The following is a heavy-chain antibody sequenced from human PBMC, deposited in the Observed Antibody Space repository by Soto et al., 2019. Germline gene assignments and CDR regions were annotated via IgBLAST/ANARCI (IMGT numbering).Heavy chain of an antibody. CDR2: ISNSGYDT. V-gene: IGHV3-23*01. CDR1: GFTFSTYA. Sequence: GGSLRLSCAASGFTFSTYAMSWVRQAPGAGLEWISAISNSGYDTYYADSVNGRFIISRDNSKNTLHLQMNSLRAEDTAVYYCAKEEFTVVGAVIIFVSVDSWGQGTPVTVSS. CDR3: AKEEFTVVGAVIIFVSVDS. D-gene: IGHD3-10*01. J-gene: IGHJ4*02.